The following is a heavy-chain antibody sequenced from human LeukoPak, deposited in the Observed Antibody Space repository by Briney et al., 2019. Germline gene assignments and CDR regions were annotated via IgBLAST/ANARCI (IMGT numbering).Heavy chain of an antibody. CDR1: GFTFSSYS. CDR2: ISGDGGST. J-gene: IGHJ4*02. CDR3: AKDMPAAGTY. D-gene: IGHD6-13*01. Sequence: GGSLRLSCAASGFTFSSYSMNWARQAPGKGLEWVSLISGDGGSTYYADSVKGRFTISRDNSKNSLYLQMNSLRTEDTALYYCAKDMPAAGTYWGQGTLVTVSS. V-gene: IGHV3-43*02.